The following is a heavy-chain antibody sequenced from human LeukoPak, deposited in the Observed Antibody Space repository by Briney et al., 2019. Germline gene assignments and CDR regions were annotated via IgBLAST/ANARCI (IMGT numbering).Heavy chain of an antibody. Sequence: GGSLRLSCAVSGLTVTKASMSWVRQAPGKGLEWVGRIKSETDGGTTDYAAPVKGRVTISRDDSKNTLYLQMNSLKTEDTAVYYCAGRNQFDFWGQGTLVAVSS. CDR1: GLTVTKAS. D-gene: IGHD1-14*01. CDR3: AGRNQFDF. V-gene: IGHV3-15*01. CDR2: IKSETDGGTT. J-gene: IGHJ4*02.